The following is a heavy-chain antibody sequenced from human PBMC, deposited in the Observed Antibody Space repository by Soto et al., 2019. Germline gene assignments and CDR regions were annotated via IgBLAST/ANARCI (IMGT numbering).Heavy chain of an antibody. J-gene: IGHJ3*02. V-gene: IGHV1-3*01. CDR3: ASEYCSGGSCYPADAFDI. Sequence: QVQLVQSGAEVKKPGASVKVSCKASGYTFTSYAMHWVRQAPGQRLEWMGWINAGNGNTKYSQKFQGRVTITRDTSASTAYMELSSLRSADTAVYYCASEYCSGGSCYPADAFDIWGQGTMVTVSS. CDR1: GYTFTSYA. D-gene: IGHD2-15*01. CDR2: INAGNGNT.